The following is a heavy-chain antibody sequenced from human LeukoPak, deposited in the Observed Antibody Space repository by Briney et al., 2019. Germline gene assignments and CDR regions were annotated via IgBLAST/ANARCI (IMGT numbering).Heavy chain of an antibody. CDR2: IWYDGSNK. Sequence: GGSLRLSCAASGFTFSSHGMHWVRQAPGKGLEWVAVIWYDGSNKYYADSVKGRFTISRDNSKNTLYLQMNSLRAEDTAVYYCARSQYYDFWSGLYYWGQGTLVTVSS. D-gene: IGHD3-3*01. CDR3: ARSQYYDFWSGLYY. J-gene: IGHJ4*02. V-gene: IGHV3-33*01. CDR1: GFTFSSHG.